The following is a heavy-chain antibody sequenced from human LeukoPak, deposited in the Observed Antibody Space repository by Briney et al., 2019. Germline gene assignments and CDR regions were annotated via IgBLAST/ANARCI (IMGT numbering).Heavy chain of an antibody. Sequence: GGSLRLSCAASGFSLSNYWMHWVRQAPGKGLVWPSRINTDGSHTIYADSVKGRLTISRDNAKNTLYLQMNSLRAEDTAVYYCARVRDDGDPNNGFDVWGQGTLVTVSS. J-gene: IGHJ3*01. CDR3: ARVRDDGDPNNGFDV. CDR2: INTDGSHT. CDR1: GFSLSNYW. D-gene: IGHD4-17*01. V-gene: IGHV3-74*01.